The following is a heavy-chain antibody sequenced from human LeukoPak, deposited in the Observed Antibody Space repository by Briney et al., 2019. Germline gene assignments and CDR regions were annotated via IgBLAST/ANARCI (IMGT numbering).Heavy chain of an antibody. J-gene: IGHJ4*02. CDR3: ASSNYYDGSGYPY. D-gene: IGHD3-22*01. V-gene: IGHV1-2*02. CDR1: GYTFTGYY. Sequence: ASVKVSCKASGYTFTGYYMHWVRQAPGQGLEWMGWINPNSGGTNYAQKFQGRVTMTRDTSISTAYMELSRLRSDDTAVYYCASSNYYDGSGYPYWGQGTLVTVSS. CDR2: INPNSGGT.